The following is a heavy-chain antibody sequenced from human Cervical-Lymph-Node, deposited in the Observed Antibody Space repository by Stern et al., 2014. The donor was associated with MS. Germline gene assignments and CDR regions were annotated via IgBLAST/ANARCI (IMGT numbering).Heavy chain of an antibody. CDR1: GFTFSSYW. CDR2: IKQDGSEK. D-gene: IGHD6-19*01. V-gene: IGHV3-7*03. Sequence: EVQLVESGGGLVQPGGSLRLSCAASGFTFSSYWMGWVRQAPGKGLEWVASIKQDGSEKYYADSAKGRVTISRENAKNSLYLQMNRLRADDTAVYYCARGHSSAWYAKKAADYWGQGTLVTVSS. CDR3: ARGHSSAWYAKKAADY. J-gene: IGHJ4*02.